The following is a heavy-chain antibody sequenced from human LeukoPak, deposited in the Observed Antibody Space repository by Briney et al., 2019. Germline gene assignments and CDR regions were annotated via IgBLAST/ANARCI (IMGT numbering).Heavy chain of an antibody. CDR3: ARAEFHFDY. CDR2: IYYSGST. CDR1: GGSISSHY. J-gene: IGHJ4*02. V-gene: IGHV4-59*11. Sequence: SETLSLTCTVSGGSISSHYWSWIRQPPGKGLEWIGYIYYSGSTNYNPSLKSRVTISVDTSKNQFSLKLSSVTAADTAVYYCARAEFHFDYWGQGTLVTVPS.